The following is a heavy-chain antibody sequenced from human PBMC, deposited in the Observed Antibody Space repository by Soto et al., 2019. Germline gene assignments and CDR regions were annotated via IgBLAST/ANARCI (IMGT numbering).Heavy chain of an antibody. V-gene: IGHV4-31*03. Sequence: QVQLQESGPGLVKPSQTLSLTCTVSGGSISSGGYYWSWIRQHPGKGLEWIGYIYYSGSTYYNPSLKSRVIISVDTSKHQFSLKLRSVTAADTAVYYCARERSTGTTVYYYGMDVWGQGATVTVSS. CDR2: IYYSGST. CDR3: ARERSTGTTVYYYGMDV. CDR1: GGSISSGGYY. J-gene: IGHJ6*02. D-gene: IGHD1-7*01.